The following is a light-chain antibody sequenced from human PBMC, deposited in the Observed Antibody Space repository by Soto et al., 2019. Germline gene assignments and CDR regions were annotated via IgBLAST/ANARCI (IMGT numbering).Light chain of an antibody. CDR2: DAA. CDR3: QQYNSYSLT. CDR1: QSISSW. V-gene: IGKV1-5*01. Sequence: DIQMTQSPSTLSASVGDRVTITCRASQSISSWLAWYQQTPGKAPKLLIYDAASLESGVPSRFSGSGSGTEFTLTISSLQPDDFATYYCQQYNSYSLTFGGGTKVDIK. J-gene: IGKJ4*01.